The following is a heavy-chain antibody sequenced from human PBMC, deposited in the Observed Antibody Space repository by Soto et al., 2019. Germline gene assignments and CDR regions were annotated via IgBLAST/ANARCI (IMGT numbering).Heavy chain of an antibody. CDR1: GFTVSNNY. D-gene: IGHD3-16*01. Sequence: EVQLVESGGGLIQPGGSLRLSCAVSGFTVSNNYMSWVRQAPGKGLEGVSVIYSGGYTAYGDSVKGRFTISRDNSKNTLYLKMKGLKAADTPGVSWASGGGGGGYWGQGTLVTVSS. J-gene: IGHJ4*02. V-gene: IGHV3-53*01. CDR2: IYSGGYT. CDR3: ASGGGGGGY.